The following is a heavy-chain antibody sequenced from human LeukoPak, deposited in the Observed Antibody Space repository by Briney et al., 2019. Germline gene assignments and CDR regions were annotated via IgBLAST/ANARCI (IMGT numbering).Heavy chain of an antibody. Sequence: PSETLSLTCTVSGGSISSGGYYWSWIRQPPGKGLEWIGYIYHSGSTYYNPSLKSRVTISVDTSKNQFSLKLSSVTAADTAVYYCARGTGSSGRTNWFDPWGQGTLVTVSS. CDR3: ARGTGSSGRTNWFDP. CDR2: IYHSGST. D-gene: IGHD6-19*01. CDR1: GGSISSGGYY. V-gene: IGHV4-30-2*01. J-gene: IGHJ5*02.